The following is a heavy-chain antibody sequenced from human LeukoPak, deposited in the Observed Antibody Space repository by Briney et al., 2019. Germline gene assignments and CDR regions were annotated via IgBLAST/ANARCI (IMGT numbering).Heavy chain of an antibody. CDR1: GFTFSSYA. CDR2: ISGSGGST. D-gene: IGHD2-8*01. Sequence: PGGSLRLSCAASGFTFSSYAMSWVRQAPGKGLEWVSAISGSGGSTYYADSVKGRFTISRDNAKNSLYLQMNSLRAEDTAVYYCARGAWEWWYYYYYIDVWGKGTTVTVSS. CDR3: ARGAWEWWYYYYYIDV. J-gene: IGHJ6*03. V-gene: IGHV3-23*01.